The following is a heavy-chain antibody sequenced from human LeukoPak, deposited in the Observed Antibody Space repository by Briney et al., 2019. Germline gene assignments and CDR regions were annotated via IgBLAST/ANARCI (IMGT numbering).Heavy chain of an antibody. D-gene: IGHD2-15*01. J-gene: IGHJ4*02. CDR2: INQDGSGT. Sequence: GGSLRLSCAASGFTFSSYWMSWVRQAPGEGLEWVANINQDGSGTYYVDSVKGRFTISRDNAKNSLYLQMNSLRAEDTAVYYCAKLYCSGGTCYSFFDGRWGQGTLVTVSS. V-gene: IGHV3-7*02. CDR3: AKLYCSGGTCYSFFDGR. CDR1: GFTFSSYW.